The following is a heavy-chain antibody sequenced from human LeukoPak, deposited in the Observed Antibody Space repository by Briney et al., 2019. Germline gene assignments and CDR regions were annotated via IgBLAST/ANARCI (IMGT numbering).Heavy chain of an antibody. J-gene: IGHJ4*02. CDR2: ISKYSDYI. CDR3: ARDLSSGNPGGFDY. CDR1: GFTFRSYS. Sequence: GGSLRLSCAASGFTFRSYSMNWVRQAPEKGLEWVSTISKYSDYIYYADSVKGRFTISRGNAKNSLDLQMNSLTVDDTAVYFCARDLSSGNPGGFDYWGQGTLVTVSS. D-gene: IGHD3-3*01. V-gene: IGHV3-21*01.